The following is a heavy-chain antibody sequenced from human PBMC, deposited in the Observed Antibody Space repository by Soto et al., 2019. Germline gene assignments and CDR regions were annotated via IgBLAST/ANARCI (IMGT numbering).Heavy chain of an antibody. V-gene: IGHV3-33*01. CDR1: GFTFSSYG. CDR3: ARDGTSYSSGWYDYYYGMDV. CDR2: IWYDGSNK. J-gene: IGHJ6*02. D-gene: IGHD6-19*01. Sequence: QVQLVESGGGVVQPGRSLRLSCAASGFTFSSYGMHWVRQAPGKGLEWVAVIWYDGSNKYYADSVKGRFTISRDNSKTTLYLQMNSLRAEDTAVYYCARDGTSYSSGWYDYYYGMDVWGQGTTVTVSS.